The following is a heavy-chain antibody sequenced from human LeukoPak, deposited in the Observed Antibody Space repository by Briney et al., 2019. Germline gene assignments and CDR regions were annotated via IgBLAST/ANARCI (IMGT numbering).Heavy chain of an antibody. CDR3: ARGLDRSSTSCYTDDAFDI. D-gene: IGHD2-2*02. V-gene: IGHV4-39*07. CDR2: IYYSGST. J-gene: IGHJ3*02. Sequence: SETLSLTCTVSGGSISSSSHYWGWIRQPPGKGLEWIGSIYYSGSTYYNPSLKSRVTISVDRSKNQFSLKLSSVTAADTAVYYCARGLDRSSTSCYTDDAFDIWGQGTMVAVSS. CDR1: GGSISSSSHY.